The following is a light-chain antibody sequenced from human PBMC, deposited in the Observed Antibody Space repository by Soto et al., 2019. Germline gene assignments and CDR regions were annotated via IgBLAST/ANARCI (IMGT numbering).Light chain of an antibody. CDR1: QSVSSRS. J-gene: IGKJ1*01. V-gene: IGKV3-20*01. CDR3: QQYNNWPPWT. Sequence: EIVLTQSPGTLSLSPGERATLSCRASQSVSSRSLAWYQQKPGQAPRLLIPGASSRAAGIPDRFSGSGSGTDFTLTISRLEPEDFAVYYGQQYNNWPPWTFGQGTKVDIK. CDR2: GAS.